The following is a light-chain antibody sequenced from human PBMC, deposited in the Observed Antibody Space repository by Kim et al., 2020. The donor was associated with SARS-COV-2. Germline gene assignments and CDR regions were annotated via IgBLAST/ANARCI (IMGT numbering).Light chain of an antibody. Sequence: SLSPRERATLSCRASQSVSSYLAWYQQKPGQAPRLLIYDASNRATGIPARFAGSGSGTDFTLTISSLEPEDSAVYYCQERSGWLTFGGGTKVDIK. CDR3: QERSGWLT. CDR1: QSVSSY. CDR2: DAS. V-gene: IGKV3-11*01. J-gene: IGKJ4*01.